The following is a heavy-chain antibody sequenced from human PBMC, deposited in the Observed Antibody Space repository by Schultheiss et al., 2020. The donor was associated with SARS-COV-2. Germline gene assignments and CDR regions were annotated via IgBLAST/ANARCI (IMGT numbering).Heavy chain of an antibody. J-gene: IGHJ6*02. CDR2: INAGNGNT. CDR1: GYTFTSYA. D-gene: IGHD6-6*01. Sequence: ASVKVSCKASGYTFTSYAMHWVRQAPGQRLEWMGWINAGNGNTKYSQKFQGRVTITRDTSASTAYMELSSLRSEDTAVYYCARLAAARYYYGMDVWGQGTTVTVSS. CDR3: ARLAAARYYYGMDV. V-gene: IGHV1-3*01.